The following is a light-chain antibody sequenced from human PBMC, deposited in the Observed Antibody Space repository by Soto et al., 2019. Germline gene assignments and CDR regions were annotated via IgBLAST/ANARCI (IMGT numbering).Light chain of an antibody. J-gene: IGLJ1*01. V-gene: IGLV2-14*03. Sequence: QSALTQPASVSGAPGQSITISCTGTSSDVGGYNYVSWNQHHPGKAPKIMIYDVSNRPSGVSNRFSGSKSGNTASLTISGLQAEDEADYYCSSYTTSNTRQIVFGTGTKLTVL. CDR2: DVS. CDR3: SSYTTSNTRQIV. CDR1: SSDVGGYNY.